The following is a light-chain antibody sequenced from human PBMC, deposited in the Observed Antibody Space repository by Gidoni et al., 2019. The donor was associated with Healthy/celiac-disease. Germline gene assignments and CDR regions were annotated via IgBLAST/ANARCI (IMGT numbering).Light chain of an antibody. J-gene: IGKJ4*01. CDR3: QQYYSTAPT. Sequence: DIVMTQTPDSLAVSLGERATINCKSSQSVLYSSNNKNYLAWYQQKPGQPPKLLIYWASTRESGVPDRFIGSGSGTDFPLTISSLQAEDVAFYYCQQYYSTAPTFGGGTKVEIK. CDR2: WAS. CDR1: QSVLYSSNNKNY. V-gene: IGKV4-1*01.